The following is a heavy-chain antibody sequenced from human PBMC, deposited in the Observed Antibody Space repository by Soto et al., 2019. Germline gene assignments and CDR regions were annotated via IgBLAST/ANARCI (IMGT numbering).Heavy chain of an antibody. V-gene: IGHV4-31*03. J-gene: IGHJ5*02. CDR1: GGSISSGGYY. D-gene: IGHD4-4*01. CDR3: ARDNAGTVTTSPDNWFDP. CDR2: IYYSGST. Sequence: PSETVSLTCTVSGGSISSGGYYWSWIRQHPGKGLEWIGYIYYSGSTYYNPSLKSRVTISVDTSKNQFSLKLSSVTAADTAVYYCARDNAGTVTTSPDNWFDPWGQGTLVTVSS.